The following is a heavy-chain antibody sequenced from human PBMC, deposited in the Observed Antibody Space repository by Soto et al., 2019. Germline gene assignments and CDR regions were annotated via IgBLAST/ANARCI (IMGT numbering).Heavy chain of an antibody. CDR3: ARGRSRIVGATKSYYYGMDV. J-gene: IGHJ6*02. CDR1: GYTFTSYG. Sequence: GASVKVSCKASGYTFTSYGISWVRQAPGQGLEWMGWISAYNGNTNYAQKLQGRVTMTTDTSTSTAYMELRSLRSDDTAVYYCARGRSRIVGATKSYYYGMDVWGQGTTVTVSS. V-gene: IGHV1-18*01. CDR2: ISAYNGNT. D-gene: IGHD1-26*01.